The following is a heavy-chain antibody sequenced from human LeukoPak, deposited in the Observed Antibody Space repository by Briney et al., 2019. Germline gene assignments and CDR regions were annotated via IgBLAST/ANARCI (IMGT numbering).Heavy chain of an antibody. CDR1: GFTFGSYG. CDR2: IWYDGSNK. V-gene: IGHV3-33*03. Sequence: HPGGSLRLSCAASGFTFGSYGMHGVRQAPGKGLEWVAVIWYDGSNKYYADSVKGRFTISRDNSKNTLYLQMKTLRAEDTAVYYCSSGGDYRGFDYWGQGTLVTVSS. CDR3: SSGGDYRGFDY. D-gene: IGHD2-21*01. J-gene: IGHJ4*02.